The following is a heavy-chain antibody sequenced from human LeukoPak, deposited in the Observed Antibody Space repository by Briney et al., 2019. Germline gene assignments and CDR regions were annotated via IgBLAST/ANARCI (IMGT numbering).Heavy chain of an antibody. CDR3: ARFDSGSHGVFDS. Sequence: GGSLRLSCAASGFTFSTYSMNWVRQAPGKGLEWVSHITSSSSYTNYADSVKGRFTISRDNGKNSLYLQMNSLRAEDTAVYYCARFDSGSHGVFDSWGQGTLVTVSS. CDR2: ITSSSSYT. CDR1: GFTFSTYS. J-gene: IGHJ4*02. D-gene: IGHD3-10*01. V-gene: IGHV3-21*05.